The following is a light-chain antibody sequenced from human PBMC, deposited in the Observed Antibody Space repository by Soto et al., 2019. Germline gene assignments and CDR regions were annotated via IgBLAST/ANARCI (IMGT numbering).Light chain of an antibody. J-gene: IGKJ5*01. CDR2: GAS. Sequence: SPGTLSFSPGERATLSCMASQSVSSNNLAWYQQKLGRAPRLLISGASRRATGIPDRFSGSGSGTDFTLTITSLEPEDFAVYYCQQYGTSPRTFGQGTRLEIK. V-gene: IGKV3-20*01. CDR1: QSVSSNN. CDR3: QQYGTSPRT.